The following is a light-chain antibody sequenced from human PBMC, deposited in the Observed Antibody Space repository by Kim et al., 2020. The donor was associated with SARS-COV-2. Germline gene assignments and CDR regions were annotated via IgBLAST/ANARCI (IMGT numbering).Light chain of an antibody. CDR1: QGIRDS. J-gene: IGKJ4*01. Sequence: ASIGDRVTFTCRASQGIRDSLAWFQQRPGKAPRSLIYAASKLQSGVPSRFSGSGSGTDFTLTIASLQPEDFATYYCEQYNSYPLTFGEGTKVEIK. V-gene: IGKV1-16*01. CDR2: AAS. CDR3: EQYNSYPLT.